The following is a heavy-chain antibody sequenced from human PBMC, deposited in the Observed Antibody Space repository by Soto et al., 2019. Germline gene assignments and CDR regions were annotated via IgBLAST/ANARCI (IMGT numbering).Heavy chain of an antibody. V-gene: IGHV2-26*01. J-gene: IGHJ6*02. CDR1: GFSLTNGRMG. Sequence: SGPTLVNPTETLTLTCSVSGFSLTNGRMGVSWIRQPPGKAQEWLAHFFSDAERSYSTSMQSRLNMYKDSSGSQVVLTMTNMAPADTATYFCARMDGDSNYYGLDVWGHGIAGTVSS. D-gene: IGHD4-17*01. CDR2: FFSDAER. CDR3: ARMDGDSNYYGLDV.